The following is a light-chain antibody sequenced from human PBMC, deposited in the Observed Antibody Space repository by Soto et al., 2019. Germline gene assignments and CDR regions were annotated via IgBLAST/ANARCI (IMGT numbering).Light chain of an antibody. J-gene: IGLJ7*01. CDR3: CSYGGSRAV. CDR1: SSDVGSHNL. V-gene: IGLV2-23*02. Sequence: QSVLTQPASVSGSPGQSITISCTGTSSDVGSHNLVSWYQQHPGQAPKIMIYEVSKRPLGVSTRFSASKSGNTDSLTISGLQAEDEADYYCCSYGGSRAVFGGGTQLTVL. CDR2: EVS.